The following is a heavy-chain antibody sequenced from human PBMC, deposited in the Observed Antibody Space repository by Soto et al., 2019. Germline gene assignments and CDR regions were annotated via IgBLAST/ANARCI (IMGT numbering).Heavy chain of an antibody. Sequence: ASVKVSCKASGYTFTGYYMHWVRQAPGQGLEWMGWINPNSGGTNYAQKFQGRVTMTRDTSISTAYMELSRLRSDDTAVYYCARAADSRAGYSSGWHCNWFDPWGQGTLVTVSS. D-gene: IGHD6-19*01. V-gene: IGHV1-2*02. J-gene: IGHJ5*02. CDR2: INPNSGGT. CDR1: GYTFTGYY. CDR3: ARAADSRAGYSSGWHCNWFDP.